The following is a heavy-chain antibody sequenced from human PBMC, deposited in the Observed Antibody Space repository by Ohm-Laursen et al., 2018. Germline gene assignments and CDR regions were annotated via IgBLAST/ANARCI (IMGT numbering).Heavy chain of an antibody. CDR1: GGTFISYA. Sequence: SVKVSCQASGGTFISYAISWVRQAPGQGLEWMGGIIPIFGTANYAQKFQGRVTITADKSTSTAYMELSSLRSEDTAVYYCARSAAPYYYYGMDVWGQGTTVTVSS. J-gene: IGHJ6*02. CDR2: IIPIFGTA. V-gene: IGHV1-69*06. CDR3: ARSAAPYYYYGMDV.